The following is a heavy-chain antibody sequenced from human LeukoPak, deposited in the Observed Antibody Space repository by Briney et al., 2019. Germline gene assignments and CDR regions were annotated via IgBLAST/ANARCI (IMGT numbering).Heavy chain of an antibody. V-gene: IGHV4-59*01. D-gene: IGHD3-3*01. Sequence: SETLSLTCTVSGGSISSYYWSCIRQPPGKGLVWIGYIYYSGSTNYDPSLKSRVTISVDTSKNQFSLKLSSVTAADTAVYYCAREYYDFWSGPDYYCYGMDVWGQGTTVTVSS. CDR1: GGSISSYY. J-gene: IGHJ6*02. CDR2: IYYSGST. CDR3: AREYYDFWSGPDYYCYGMDV.